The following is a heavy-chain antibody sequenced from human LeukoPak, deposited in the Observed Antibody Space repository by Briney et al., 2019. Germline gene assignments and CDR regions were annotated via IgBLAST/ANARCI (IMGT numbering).Heavy chain of an antibody. V-gene: IGHV3-49*04. Sequence: GALRLSCTASGFTFGDYAMSWVRQAPGKGLEWVGFIRSKAYGGTTEYAASVKGRFTISRDDSKSIAYLQMNSLKTEDTAVYYCTRVVHYYYYYMDVWGKGTTVTVSS. J-gene: IGHJ6*03. CDR1: GFTFGDYA. CDR2: IRSKAYGGTT. CDR3: TRVVHYYYYYMDV.